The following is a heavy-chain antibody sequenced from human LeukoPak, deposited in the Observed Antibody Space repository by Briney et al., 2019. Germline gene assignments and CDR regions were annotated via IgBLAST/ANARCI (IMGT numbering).Heavy chain of an antibody. D-gene: IGHD5-18*01. J-gene: IGHJ4*02. CDR2: ITWNSGSI. CDR3: AKDSSYGYVDY. V-gene: IGHV3-9*01. Sequence: GRSLRLSCAGSGFTLDDYAMPWVRQAPGKGLEWVSRITWNSGSIGYADSVKGRFTISRDNAKNSLYLQMNSLRDEDTALYYCAKDSSYGYVDYWGQGTLVTVSS. CDR1: GFTLDDYA.